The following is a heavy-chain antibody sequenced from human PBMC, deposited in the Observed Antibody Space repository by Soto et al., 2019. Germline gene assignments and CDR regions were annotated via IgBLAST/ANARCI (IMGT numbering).Heavy chain of an antibody. CDR2: ISVTGGST. V-gene: IGHV3-23*01. Sequence: EVQLLESGGGLVQPGGSLRLSCAASGFTFSNYAMSWVRQAPGRGLEWVSIISVTGGSTYYADSVKGRFTISRDNSKNTLYLQMNSLRAEDTPLYYCAKEQSWKATDYWGQGTLVTIFS. J-gene: IGHJ4*02. CDR1: GFTFSNYA. D-gene: IGHD1-1*01. CDR3: AKEQSWKATDY.